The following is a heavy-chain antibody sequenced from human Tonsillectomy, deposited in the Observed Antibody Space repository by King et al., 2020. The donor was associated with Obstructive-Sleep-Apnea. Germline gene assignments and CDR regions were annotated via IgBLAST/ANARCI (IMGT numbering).Heavy chain of an antibody. CDR1: GGSVSSGSYY. Sequence: VQLQESGPGLVKPSETLSLTCTVSGGSVSSGSYYWSWIRQPPGKGLEWIGYIYYSGSTNYNPSLKSRVTISVDTSKNQFSLKLSSVTAADTAVYYCARGRCTVTPTLRRDYYYYGMDVWGQGTTVTVSS. CDR2: IYYSGST. V-gene: IGHV4-61*01. J-gene: IGHJ6*02. CDR3: ARGRCTVTPTLRRDYYYYGMDV. D-gene: IGHD4-17*01.